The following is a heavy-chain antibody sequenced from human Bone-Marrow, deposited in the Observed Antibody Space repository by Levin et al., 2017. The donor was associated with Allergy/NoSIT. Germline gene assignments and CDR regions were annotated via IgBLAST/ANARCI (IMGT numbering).Heavy chain of an antibody. CDR3: ASGVAATVANWFDP. V-gene: IGHV4-34*01. CDR2: INHSGST. D-gene: IGHD2-15*01. CDR1: GGSFSGYY. Sequence: SETLSLTCAVYGGSFSGYYWSWIRQPPGKGLEWIGEINHSGSTNYNPSLKSRVTISVDTSKNQFSLKLSSVTAADTAVYYCASGVAATVANWFDPWGQGTLVTVSS. J-gene: IGHJ5*02.